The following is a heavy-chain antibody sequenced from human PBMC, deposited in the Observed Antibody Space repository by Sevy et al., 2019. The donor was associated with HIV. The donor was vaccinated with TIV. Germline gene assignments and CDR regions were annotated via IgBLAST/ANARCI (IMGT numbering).Heavy chain of an antibody. J-gene: IGHJ6*03. CDR3: VRGPNCGVGGCQQISPYCLDV. D-gene: IGHD2-15*01. CDR2: IRNRPNSYTT. Sequence: GGSLRLSCAASGFTFSDHYVDWVRQAPGKGLEWVGRIRNRPNSYTTEYAASVKGRFTISRVDSRNSVYLQMNSLKTKDSAVYYCVRGPNCGVGGCQQISPYCLDVWGKGATVTVSS. CDR1: GFTFSDHY. V-gene: IGHV3-72*01.